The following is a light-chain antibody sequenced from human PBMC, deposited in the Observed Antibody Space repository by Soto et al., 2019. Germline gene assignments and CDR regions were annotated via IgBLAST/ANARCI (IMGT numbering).Light chain of an antibody. CDR2: DAS. CDR1: QSISSW. Sequence: DIQMTQSPSTLSASVGDRVTITCRASQSISSWLAWYQQKPGKAPKLLIYDASSLESGVPSRFSGSGSGTEFTLTISGLQPDDFATYYCQQYNSYSPETFGQGTKVEIK. J-gene: IGKJ1*01. V-gene: IGKV1-5*01. CDR3: QQYNSYSPET.